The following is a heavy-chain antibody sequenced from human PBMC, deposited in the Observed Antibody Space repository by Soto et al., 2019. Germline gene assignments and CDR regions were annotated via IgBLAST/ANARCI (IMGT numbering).Heavy chain of an antibody. D-gene: IGHD5-18*01. CDR2: ISGSGGST. CDR3: AKEHTWIRIFDY. V-gene: IGHV3-23*01. J-gene: IGHJ4*02. Sequence: TGGSLRLSCAASGFTFSSYAMSWVRQAPGKGLEWVSAISGSGGSTYYADSVKGRFTISRDNSKNTLYLQMNSPRAEDTAVYYCAKEHTWIRIFDYWGQGTLVTVSS. CDR1: GFTFSSYA.